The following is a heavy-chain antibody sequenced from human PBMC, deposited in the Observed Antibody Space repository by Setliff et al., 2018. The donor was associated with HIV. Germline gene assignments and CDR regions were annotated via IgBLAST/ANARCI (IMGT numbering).Heavy chain of an antibody. CDR1: GFTFSSFA. CDR3: ARDDYFQH. V-gene: IGHV3-23*01. CDR2: VGGSGGNT. J-gene: IGHJ1*01. Sequence: PGGSLRLSCVVSGFTFSSFAMSWVRQAPGKGLEWVSVVGGSGGNTYYADSVKGRFTISRDNSKNTLYLQMNSLRAEDTAVYYCARDDYFQHWGQGTQVTVSS.